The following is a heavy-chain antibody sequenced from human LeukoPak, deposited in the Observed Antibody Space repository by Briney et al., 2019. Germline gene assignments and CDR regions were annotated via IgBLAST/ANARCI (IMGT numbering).Heavy chain of an antibody. J-gene: IGHJ4*02. CDR1: GXTFTTYC. CDR3: ARHGLGSSWFGFDY. Sequence: GESLKISYKGSGXTFTTYCIGWVRQMPGKGLERVGIIYPGDSDPRYSPSFQGQVTISADRSISTAYLQWSSLKASDSAMYYCARHGLGSSWFGFDYWGQGTLVTVSS. V-gene: IGHV5-51*01. D-gene: IGHD6-13*01. CDR2: IYPGDSDP.